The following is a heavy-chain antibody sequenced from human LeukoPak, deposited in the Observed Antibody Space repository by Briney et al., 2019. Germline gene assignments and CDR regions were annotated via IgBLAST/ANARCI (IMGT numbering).Heavy chain of an antibody. D-gene: IGHD5-18*01. V-gene: IGHV1-8*02. Sequence: GASVKVSCKASGYTFTSYDINWVRQATGQGLEWMGWMNPNSGNTGYAQKLQGRVTMTTDTSTSTAYMELRSLRSDDTAVYYCARVGYSYGFPGYYYYMDVWGKGTTVTVSS. CDR2: MNPNSGNT. CDR1: GYTFTSYD. CDR3: ARVGYSYGFPGYYYYMDV. J-gene: IGHJ6*03.